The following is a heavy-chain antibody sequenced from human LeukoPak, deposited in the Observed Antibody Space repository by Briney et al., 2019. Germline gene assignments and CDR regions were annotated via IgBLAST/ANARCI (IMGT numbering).Heavy chain of an antibody. Sequence: GGSLRLSCAASGFTFSSYSMNWVRQAPGKGLEWVSYISSSSSTIYYAVSVKGRFTISRDNAKNSLYLQMNSLRAEDTAVYYCAREPSYCSSTSCYGAGEEFDYWGQGTLVTVSS. D-gene: IGHD2-2*01. CDR1: GFTFSSYS. CDR3: AREPSYCSSTSCYGAGEEFDY. V-gene: IGHV3-48*01. J-gene: IGHJ4*02. CDR2: ISSSSSTI.